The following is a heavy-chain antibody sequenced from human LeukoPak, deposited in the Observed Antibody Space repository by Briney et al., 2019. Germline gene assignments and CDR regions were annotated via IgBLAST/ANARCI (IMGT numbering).Heavy chain of an antibody. J-gene: IGHJ4*02. CDR3: ATVGYFDSSPDDY. V-gene: IGHV3-48*03. Sequence: GSLRLSFAASGFMFSSYDMNWVRPGPGKGLEWVSYISGSGTTIHSADSVKGRFTISRDNVKNSLYLDMKSLRVEDTAVYYCATVGYFDSSPDDYWGQGTLVTVSS. CDR2: ISGSGTTI. CDR1: GFMFSSYD. D-gene: IGHD3-9*01.